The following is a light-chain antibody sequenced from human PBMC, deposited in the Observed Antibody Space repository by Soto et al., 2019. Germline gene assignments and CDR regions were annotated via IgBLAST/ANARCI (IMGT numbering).Light chain of an antibody. Sequence: QSALTQPASVSGSPGQSITISCSGTSSDVGGFHYVSWYQHHPGKAPKLIIYEVSNRPSGISSRFSGSKSGNTASLTISGLQAEDEADYYCSSYTSSSTRVFGGGTKLTVL. J-gene: IGLJ2*01. CDR2: EVS. CDR1: SSDVGGFHY. CDR3: SSYTSSSTRV. V-gene: IGLV2-14*01.